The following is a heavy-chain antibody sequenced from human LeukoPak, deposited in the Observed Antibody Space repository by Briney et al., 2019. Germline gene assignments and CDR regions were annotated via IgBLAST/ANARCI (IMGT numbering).Heavy chain of an antibody. CDR3: QGATLYYYYYYYMDV. CDR1: GGSISSSSYY. V-gene: IGHV4-39*01. CDR2: IYYSGST. J-gene: IGHJ6*03. Sequence: SETLSLTCTVSGGSISSSSYYWGWIRQPPGKGLEWIGSIYYSGSTYYNPSLKSRVTISVDTSKNQFSLKLSSVTAADTAVYYCQGATLYYYYYYYMDVWGKGTTVTISS. D-gene: IGHD4/OR15-4a*01.